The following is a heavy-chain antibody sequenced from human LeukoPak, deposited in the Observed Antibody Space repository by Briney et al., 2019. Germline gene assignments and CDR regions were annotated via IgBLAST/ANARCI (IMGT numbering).Heavy chain of an antibody. Sequence: GGSLRHSCAASGFSFRSYWMHWVRQLPGKGLVWVSRNSSDGNTTGYADSVKGRFTISRDNAKNTLFLQMNSLRAEDTAVYYCVRSGYYFDSSGYYMADYWGQGTLVTVSS. CDR3: VRSGYYFDSSGYYMADY. V-gene: IGHV3-74*01. CDR1: GFSFRSYW. J-gene: IGHJ4*02. CDR2: NSSDGNTT. D-gene: IGHD3-22*01.